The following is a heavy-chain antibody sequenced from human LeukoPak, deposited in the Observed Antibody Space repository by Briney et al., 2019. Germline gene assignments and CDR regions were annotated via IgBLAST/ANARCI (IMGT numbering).Heavy chain of an antibody. CDR2: INHSGST. D-gene: IGHD6-19*01. CDR1: GGSFSGYY. J-gene: IGHJ4*02. CDR3: AGRSYSSGRWGY. Sequence: PSETLSLTCAVYGGSFSGYYWSWIRQPPGKGLEWIGEINHSGSTNYNPSLKSRVTISVDTSKNQFSLKLSSVTAADTAVYYCAGRSYSSGRWGYWGQGTLVTVSS. V-gene: IGHV4-34*01.